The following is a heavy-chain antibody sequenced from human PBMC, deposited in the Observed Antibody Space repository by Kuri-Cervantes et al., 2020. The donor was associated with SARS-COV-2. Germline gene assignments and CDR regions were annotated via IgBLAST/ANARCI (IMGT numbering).Heavy chain of an antibody. V-gene: IGHV3-43*01. CDR1: GFTFDDYT. CDR2: ISWDGGST. Sequence: GGSLRLSCAASGFTFDDYTMHWVRQAPGKGLEWVSLISWDGGSTYYADSVKGRFTISRDNAKNTLSLQMNSLRAEDTAIYYCTREWDSGYDDAHNAMDVWGQGTTVTVSS. CDR3: TREWDSGYDDAHNAMDV. J-gene: IGHJ6*02. D-gene: IGHD5-12*01.